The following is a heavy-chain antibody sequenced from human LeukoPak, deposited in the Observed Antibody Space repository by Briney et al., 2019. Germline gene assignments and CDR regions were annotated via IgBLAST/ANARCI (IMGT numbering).Heavy chain of an antibody. CDR3: ARDRFPPLRGVIIKGSNWFDP. CDR1: GGTFSSYA. CDR2: VSPIFGTA. D-gene: IGHD3-10*01. J-gene: IGHJ5*02. V-gene: IGHV1-69*13. Sequence: VAAVTVSCKASGGTFSSYAISLVRQAPGQGLEWMGGVSPIFGTANYAQKFQGRVTITADESTSTAYMELSSMRSEDTAVYYCARDRFPPLRGVIIKGSNWFDPWGQGTLVTVSS.